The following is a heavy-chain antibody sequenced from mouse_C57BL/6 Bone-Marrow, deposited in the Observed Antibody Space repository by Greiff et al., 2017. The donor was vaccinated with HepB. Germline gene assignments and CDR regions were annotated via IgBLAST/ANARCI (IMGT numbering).Heavy chain of an antibody. D-gene: IGHD1-1*01. Sequence: EVQLVESGGGLVQPGGSLSLSCAASGFTFTDYYMSWVRQPPGKALEWLGFIRNKANGYTTEYSASVKGRFTISRDNSQSILYLQMNALRAEDSATYYCACSYYGSSYWYFDVWGTGTTVTVSS. V-gene: IGHV7-3*01. CDR2: IRNKANGYTT. CDR1: GFTFTDYY. CDR3: ACSYYGSSYWYFDV. J-gene: IGHJ1*03.